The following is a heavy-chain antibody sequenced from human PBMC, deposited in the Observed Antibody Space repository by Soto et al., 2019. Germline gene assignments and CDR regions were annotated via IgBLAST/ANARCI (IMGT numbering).Heavy chain of an antibody. D-gene: IGHD3-10*01. CDR1: GFTFSSYA. Sequence: QVQLVESGGGVVQPGRSLRLSCAASGFTFSSYAMHWVRQAPGKGLEWVAVISYDGSNKYYADSVKGRFTISRDNSKNTLYMQMNSLRAEDTAVYYWARDVFGRRRITMVRGELGGMDVWGQGTTVTVSS. V-gene: IGHV3-30-3*01. J-gene: IGHJ6*02. CDR3: ARDVFGRRRITMVRGELGGMDV. CDR2: ISYDGSNK.